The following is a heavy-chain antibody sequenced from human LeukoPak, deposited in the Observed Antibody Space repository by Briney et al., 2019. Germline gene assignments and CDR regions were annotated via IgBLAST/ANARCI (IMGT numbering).Heavy chain of an antibody. D-gene: IGHD6-13*01. CDR1: GGTFSSYA. CDR2: IIPIFGTA. Sequence: ASVKVPCKASGGTFSSYAISWVRQAPGQGLEWMGGIIPIFGTANYAQKFQGRVTITADESTSTAYMELSSLRSEDTAVYYCAREGAAGTLFFDYWGQGTLVTVSS. CDR3: AREGAAGTLFFDY. V-gene: IGHV1-69*13. J-gene: IGHJ4*02.